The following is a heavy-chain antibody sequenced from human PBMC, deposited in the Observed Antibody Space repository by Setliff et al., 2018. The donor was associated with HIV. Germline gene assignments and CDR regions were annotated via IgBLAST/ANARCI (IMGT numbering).Heavy chain of an antibody. CDR1: GSPVSYYI. CDR3: ARATAAWDDAFDI. V-gene: IGHV3-21*01. CDR2: ISRSNSYI. Sequence: PGGSLRLSCAASGSPVSYYIMNWVRQAPGKGLEWVSFISRSNSYIYYADSVRGRFTISRDNAKNSLYLQMNSLRAEDTAVYYCARATAAWDDAFDIWGQGTMVTVSS. D-gene: IGHD6-13*01. J-gene: IGHJ3*02.